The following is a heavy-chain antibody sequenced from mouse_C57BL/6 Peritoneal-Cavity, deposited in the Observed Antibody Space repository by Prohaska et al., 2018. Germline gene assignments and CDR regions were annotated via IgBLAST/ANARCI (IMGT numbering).Heavy chain of an antibody. J-gene: IGHJ4*01. V-gene: IGHV4-1*01. Sequence: EVKLLQSGGGLVQPGGSLKLSCAASGIDFSRYWMSWVRRAPGKVLEWIGEINPDSSTINYAPSLKDKFIISRDNAKNTLYLQMSKVRSEDTVLYYCASSNSYAMDYWGQGTSVTVSS. D-gene: IGHD2-5*01. CDR1: GIDFSRYW. CDR2: INPDSSTI. CDR3: ASSNSYAMDY.